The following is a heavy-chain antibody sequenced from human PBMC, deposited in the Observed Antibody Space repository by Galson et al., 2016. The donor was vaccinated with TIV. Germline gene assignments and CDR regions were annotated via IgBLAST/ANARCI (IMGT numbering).Heavy chain of an antibody. CDR1: GYTFTGYF. D-gene: IGHD5-24*01. CDR2: INPKTGAL. V-gene: IGHV1-2*02. Sequence: SVKVSCKASGYTFTGYFLHWVRQAPGHGPEGMGWINPKTGALTYAQNYQGRVTMTGDTSTSTVYMELNRLPSDDTAVYFCARSDIYQNYALDVWGQGTMVAFSS. CDR3: ARSDIYQNYALDV. J-gene: IGHJ3*01.